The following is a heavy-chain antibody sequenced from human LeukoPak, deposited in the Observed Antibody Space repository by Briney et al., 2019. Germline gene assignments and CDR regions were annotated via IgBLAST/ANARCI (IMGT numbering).Heavy chain of an antibody. Sequence: SETLSLTCTVSGASISSNYWTWIRQPPGKGLEWIGYIYYSGSTKYNPSLKSRVTMSVDMSKNQLSLKLTSVTAADTAVYYCARDLGSTYGWFDFWGQGTLVTVSS. J-gene: IGHJ5*01. V-gene: IGHV4-59*01. D-gene: IGHD4-11*01. CDR3: ARDLGSTYGWFDF. CDR1: GASISSNY. CDR2: IYYSGST.